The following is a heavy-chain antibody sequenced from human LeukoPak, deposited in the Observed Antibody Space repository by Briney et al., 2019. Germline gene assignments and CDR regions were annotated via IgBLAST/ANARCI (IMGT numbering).Heavy chain of an antibody. V-gene: IGHV3-9*01. CDR3: AKGCYGSGSYVDY. Sequence: GGSLRLSCAASGFTFDDYAMHWVRQAPGKGLEWVSFISWNSGIRGYADSVKGRFTISRDNAKNSLYLQMKSLRAEDTALYYCAKGCYGSGSYVDYWGQGSLVIVSS. CDR2: ISWNSGIR. CDR1: GFTFDDYA. D-gene: IGHD3-10*01. J-gene: IGHJ4*02.